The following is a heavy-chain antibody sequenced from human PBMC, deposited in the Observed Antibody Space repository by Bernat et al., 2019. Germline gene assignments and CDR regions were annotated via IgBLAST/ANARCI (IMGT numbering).Heavy chain of an antibody. V-gene: IGHV1-18*01. Sequence: QVQLVQSGAEVKKPGASVKVSCKASGYTFTSYGISWVRQAPGQGLEWMGWISAYNGNTNYAKKPQGRVTMTTDTSTSTACMELRSLRSDDTAVYYCARARIDCSGGSCYPKNYYYYYYMDVWGKGTTVTVSS. CDR3: ARARIDCSGGSCYPKNYYYYYYMDV. CDR1: GYTFTSYG. D-gene: IGHD2-15*01. J-gene: IGHJ6*03. CDR2: ISAYNGNT.